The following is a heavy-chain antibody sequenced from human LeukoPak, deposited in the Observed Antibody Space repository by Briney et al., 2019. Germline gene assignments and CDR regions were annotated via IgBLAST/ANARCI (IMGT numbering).Heavy chain of an antibody. V-gene: IGHV1-69*13. CDR2: IIPIFGTA. CDR1: GYTFSSYA. CDR3: ARLAGIYYDSSGHDY. J-gene: IGHJ4*02. D-gene: IGHD3-22*01. Sequence: SVKVSCKASGYTFSSYAISWVRQAPGQGLEWMGGIIPIFGTANYAQKFQGRVTITADESTSTAYMELSSLRSEDTAVYYCARLAGIYYDSSGHDYWGQGTLVTVSS.